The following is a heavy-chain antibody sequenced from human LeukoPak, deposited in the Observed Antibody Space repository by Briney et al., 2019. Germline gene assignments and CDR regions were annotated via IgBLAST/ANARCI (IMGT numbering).Heavy chain of an antibody. J-gene: IGHJ4*02. CDR3: ARTTTYCSSINCYFDY. V-gene: IGHV3-21*01. D-gene: IGHD2-2*01. CDR2: ISSSSSYI. CDR1: GFTFSSYW. Sequence: PGGSLRLSCAASGFTFSSYWMNWVRQAPGKGLEWVSTISSSSSYIYYADSVKGQFTISRDNAKKSLYLQMNSLRAEDTAVYYCARTTTYCSSINCYFDYWGQGTLVTVSS.